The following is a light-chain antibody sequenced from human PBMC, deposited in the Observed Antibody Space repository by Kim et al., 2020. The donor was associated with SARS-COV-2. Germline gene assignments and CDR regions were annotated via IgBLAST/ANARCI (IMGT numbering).Light chain of an antibody. CDR2: GKN. CDR3: NSRDSSGNPL. J-gene: IGLJ3*02. Sequence: VALGQTVRITCQGDSRRSYYASWYQQKPGQAPVLVIYGKNNRPSGIPDRFSGSSSGNTASLTITGAQAEDEADYYCNSRDSSGNPLFGGGTQLTVL. CDR1: SRRSYY. V-gene: IGLV3-19*01.